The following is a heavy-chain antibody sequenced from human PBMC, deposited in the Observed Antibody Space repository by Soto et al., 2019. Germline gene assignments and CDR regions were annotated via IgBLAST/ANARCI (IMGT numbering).Heavy chain of an antibody. V-gene: IGHV4-4*02. Sequence: SETLSLTCAVSGDSISSGNWWTWVRQSPGKGLEWIGEIYLSGTTNYNPSLKSRVTMSVDKSKNQFSLKLSSVTAADTAVYYCARDFHDSSLDYWGQGILVTVSS. J-gene: IGHJ4*02. CDR2: IYLSGTT. CDR1: GDSISSGNW. D-gene: IGHD3-22*01. CDR3: ARDFHDSSLDY.